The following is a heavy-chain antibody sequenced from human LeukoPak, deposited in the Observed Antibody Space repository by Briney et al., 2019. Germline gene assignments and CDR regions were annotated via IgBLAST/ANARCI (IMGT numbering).Heavy chain of an antibody. Sequence: SETLSLTCTVSGVSINSGDYYRSWIRQHPGKGLEWIGYNHYSGSSYYIPSLKSRVTISLDTSKNQFSLKLTSVTAADTAVYYCARRGVGKAFDHWGQGTLVTVSS. CDR2: NHYSGSS. CDR1: GVSINSGDYY. J-gene: IGHJ5*02. V-gene: IGHV4-31*03. D-gene: IGHD3-10*01. CDR3: ARRGVGKAFDH.